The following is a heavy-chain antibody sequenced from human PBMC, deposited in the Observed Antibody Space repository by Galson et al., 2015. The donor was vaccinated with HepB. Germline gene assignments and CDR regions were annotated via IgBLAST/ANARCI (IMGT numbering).Heavy chain of an antibody. V-gene: IGHV1-8*01. CDR3: ARGLEMATINFDY. CDR1: GYTFTSYD. D-gene: IGHD5-24*01. Sequence: SVKVSCKASGYTFTSYDINWVRQATGQGLEWMGWMNPNSGNTGYAQKFQGRVTMTRNTSISTAYMELSSLRSEDTAVYYCARGLEMATINFDYWGQGTLVTVSS. J-gene: IGHJ4*02. CDR2: MNPNSGNT.